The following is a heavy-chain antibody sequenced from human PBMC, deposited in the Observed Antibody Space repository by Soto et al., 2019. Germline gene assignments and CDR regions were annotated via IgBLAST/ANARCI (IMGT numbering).Heavy chain of an antibody. J-gene: IGHJ4*02. V-gene: IGHV4-59*01. CDR2: IYHSGST. Sequence: QVQLQESGPGLVKPSETLSLICTVSGGSITSYYWTWIRQPPGEGLEWIGYIYHSGSTNYNSSFKSRVTISVDTSKSQFSLKLSSVTAADAAVYYCARGRVGGFDYWGQGTLVTVSS. D-gene: IGHD3-10*01. CDR3: ARGRVGGFDY. CDR1: GGSITSYY.